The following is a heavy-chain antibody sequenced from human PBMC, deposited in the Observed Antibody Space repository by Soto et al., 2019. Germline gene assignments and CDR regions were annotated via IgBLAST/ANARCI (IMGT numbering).Heavy chain of an antibody. Sequence: QVQLVQSGAEVKKPGSSVKVSCKASGGTFSSYAISWVRQAPGQGLEWMGGIIPIFGTANYAQKFQGRVTITADKSTSTAYMELSSLRSEDTAVYYCARVSGGKYTAMATKTYYYYGMDVWGQGTTVTVSS. CDR1: GGTFSSYA. CDR3: ARVSGGKYTAMATKTYYYYGMDV. J-gene: IGHJ6*02. CDR2: IIPIFGTA. D-gene: IGHD5-18*01. V-gene: IGHV1-69*06.